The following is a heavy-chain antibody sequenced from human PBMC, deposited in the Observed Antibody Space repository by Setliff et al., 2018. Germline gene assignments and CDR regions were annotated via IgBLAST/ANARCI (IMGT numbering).Heavy chain of an antibody. Sequence: SLTCAVYGGSFSGYYWSWIRQPPGKGLEWIGEINHSGSTNNNPSLKSRVTISVDTSKNQFSLKLSSVTAADTAVYYCARRGMSSGWFQGYFDYWGQGTLVTVSS. CDR3: ARRGMSSGWFQGYFDY. V-gene: IGHV4-34*01. CDR2: INHSGST. J-gene: IGHJ4*02. D-gene: IGHD6-13*01. CDR1: GGSFSGYY.